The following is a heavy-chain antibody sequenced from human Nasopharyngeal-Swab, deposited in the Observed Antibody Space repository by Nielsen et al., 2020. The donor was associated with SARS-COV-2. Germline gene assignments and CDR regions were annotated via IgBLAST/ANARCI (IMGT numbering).Heavy chain of an antibody. Sequence: SETLSRTCTVSGCSISSSSYYWGWIRQPPGKGLEWIGSIYYSGSTYYNPSLKSRVTISVDTSKYQFSLKLSSVTAADTAVYFCARQYCSGGSCYSYYYYYGMDVWGQGTTVTVSS. D-gene: IGHD2-15*01. V-gene: IGHV4-39*01. CDR2: IYYSGST. J-gene: IGHJ6*02. CDR1: GCSISSSSYY. CDR3: ARQYCSGGSCYSYYYYYGMDV.